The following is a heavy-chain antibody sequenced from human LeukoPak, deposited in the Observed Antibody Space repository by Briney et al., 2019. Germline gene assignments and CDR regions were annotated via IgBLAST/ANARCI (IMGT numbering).Heavy chain of an antibody. J-gene: IGHJ6*02. Sequence: GGSLRLSCAASGFTFSSYEMNWVRQAPGKGLEWVSYISSSGSTIYYADSVKGRFTISRDNSKNTLYLQMNSLRAEDTAVYYCAKDHSGSAYGMDVWGQGTTVTVSS. D-gene: IGHD1-26*01. V-gene: IGHV3-48*03. CDR2: ISSSGSTI. CDR3: AKDHSGSAYGMDV. CDR1: GFTFSSYE.